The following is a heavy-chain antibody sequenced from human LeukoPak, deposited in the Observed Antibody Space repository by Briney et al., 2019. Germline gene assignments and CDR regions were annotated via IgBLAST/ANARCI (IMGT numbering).Heavy chain of an antibody. CDR2: LNPNSGDT. Sequence: GASVKVSCKASGYTFTDYYMHLVRQAPGQGLEWMGWLNPNSGDTNYAQKFQGRVSMTRDTSISTAYMDLSDLRSDDTAVYYCARGRNIEMTTMSGGSDYWGQGTLVTVSS. J-gene: IGHJ4*02. V-gene: IGHV1-2*02. D-gene: IGHD5-24*01. CDR1: GYTFTDYY. CDR3: ARGRNIEMTTMSGGSDY.